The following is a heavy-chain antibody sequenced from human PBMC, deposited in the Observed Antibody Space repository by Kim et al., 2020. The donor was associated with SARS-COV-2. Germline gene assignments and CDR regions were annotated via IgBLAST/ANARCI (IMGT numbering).Heavy chain of an antibody. J-gene: IGHJ6*02. V-gene: IGHV3-21*01. CDR1: GFTFSSYS. Sequence: WGSLRLSCAASGFTFSSYSMNWVRQAPGKGLEWVSSISSSSSYIYYADSVKGRFTISRDNAKNSLYLQMNSLRAEDTAVYYCARDQRYSWYYYDSSDYFNYYYYGMDVWGQGTTVTVAS. CDR2: ISSSSSYI. D-gene: IGHD3-22*01. CDR3: ARDQRYSWYYYDSSDYFNYYYYGMDV.